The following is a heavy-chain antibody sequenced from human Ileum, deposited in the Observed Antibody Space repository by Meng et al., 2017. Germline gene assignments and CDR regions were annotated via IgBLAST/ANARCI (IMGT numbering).Heavy chain of an antibody. CDR3: ARDLGRRHIIGWYTGFDP. CDR2: IKSDGTFT. D-gene: IGHD6-19*01. V-gene: IGHV3-74*01. J-gene: IGHJ5*01. Sequence: GESLKISCAASGFTFSSFWMHWVRQGPGKGLVWVACIKSDGTFTRYADFVKGRFTISRDNAKNTMYLEMSSLRAEDTAVYYCARDLGRRHIIGWYTGFDPWGQGTLVTVSS. CDR1: GFTFSSFW.